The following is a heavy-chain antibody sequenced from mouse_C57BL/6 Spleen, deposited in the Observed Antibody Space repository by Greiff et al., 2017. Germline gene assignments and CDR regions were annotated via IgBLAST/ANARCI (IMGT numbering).Heavy chain of an antibody. V-gene: IGHV1-4*01. CDR2: INPSSGYT. CDR1: GYTFTSYT. J-gene: IGHJ4*01. CDR3: ARDYEYYAMDY. D-gene: IGHD1-1*01. Sequence: QVQLKQSGAELARPGASVKMSCKASGYTFTSYTMHWVKQRPGQGLEWIGYINPSSGYTKYNQKFKDKATLTADKSSSTAYMQLSSLTSEDSAVYYCARDYEYYAMDYWGQGTSVTVSS.